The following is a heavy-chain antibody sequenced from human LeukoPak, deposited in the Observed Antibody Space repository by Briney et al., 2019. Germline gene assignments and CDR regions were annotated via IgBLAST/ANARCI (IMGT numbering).Heavy chain of an antibody. CDR1: GFTFSSYA. V-gene: IGHV3-23*01. D-gene: IGHD1-26*01. J-gene: IGHJ4*02. CDR3: AKESNGRRFDFDY. CDR2: ISAGGGGI. Sequence: GGSLRLSCAASGFTFSSYAMSWVRQTPGKGLEWVSSISAGGGGIYYADSVKGRFTVSRDDSKNTLYLQMNSLRVEDTALYYCAKESNGRRFDFDYWGQGTLATVSS.